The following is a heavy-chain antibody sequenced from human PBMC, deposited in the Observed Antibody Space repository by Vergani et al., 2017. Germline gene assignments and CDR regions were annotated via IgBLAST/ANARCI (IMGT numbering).Heavy chain of an antibody. Sequence: EVQPVESGGGLVKPGGSLRLSCAASGFTFSSYAMSWVRQAPGKGLEWVSAISGSGGSTYYADSVKGRFTISRDNSKNTLYLQMNSLRAEDTAVYYCAKLSSSWHYFDYWGQGTLVTVSS. J-gene: IGHJ4*02. CDR1: GFTFSSYA. CDR3: AKLSSSWHYFDY. V-gene: IGHV3-23*04. D-gene: IGHD6-13*01. CDR2: ISGSGGST.